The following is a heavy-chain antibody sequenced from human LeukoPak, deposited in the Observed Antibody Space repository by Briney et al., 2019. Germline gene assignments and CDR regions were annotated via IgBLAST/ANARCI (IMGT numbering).Heavy chain of an antibody. CDR3: AKGSLVWWLPPPDYFDY. Sequence: PGGSLRLSCAASRFTFSSYGMHWVRQAPGKGLEGVGVIWYDGSNKYYADSLKGRCTISRDNSKNTLYLQMNSLRAEDTAVYYCAKGSLVWWLPPPDYFDYWGQGTLVTVPS. CDR2: IWYDGSNK. V-gene: IGHV3-33*06. D-gene: IGHD5-12*01. CDR1: RFTFSSYG. J-gene: IGHJ4*02.